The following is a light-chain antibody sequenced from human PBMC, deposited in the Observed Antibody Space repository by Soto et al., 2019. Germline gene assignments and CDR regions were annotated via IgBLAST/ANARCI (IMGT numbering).Light chain of an antibody. CDR2: DVS. Sequence: QSVLTQPASVSGSPGQSITISCTGTSTDVGRYNYVSWYQQHPGKAPKLMVYDVSNRPSWVSNRFSGSKSGITASLTISGLQAEDEADCYCTSYTSDSTYVFGTGTKVTVL. V-gene: IGLV2-14*01. J-gene: IGLJ1*01. CDR3: TSYTSDSTYV. CDR1: STDVGRYNY.